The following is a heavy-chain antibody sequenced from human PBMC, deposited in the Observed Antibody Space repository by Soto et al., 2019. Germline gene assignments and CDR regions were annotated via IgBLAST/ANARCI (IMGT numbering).Heavy chain of an antibody. V-gene: IGHV4-39*01. CDR3: ARHKVGGAYFDS. D-gene: IGHD1-26*01. Sequence: QLQLQESGPGLVKPSETLSLTCTVSGGSITNSSYYWAWIRQPPGKGLEWIGSIYYSGNTYYNPSLKSRVTMPVDTSKNQFSLKLSSVTAADTAVYYCARHKVGGAYFDSWGQGTLVTVSS. J-gene: IGHJ4*02. CDR1: GGSITNSSYY. CDR2: IYYSGNT.